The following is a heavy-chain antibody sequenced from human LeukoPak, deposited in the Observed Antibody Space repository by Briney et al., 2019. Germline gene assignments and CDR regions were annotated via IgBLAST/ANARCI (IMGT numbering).Heavy chain of an antibody. CDR2: INEDGSVK. V-gene: IGHV3-7*01. D-gene: IGHD2-21*02. J-gene: IGHJ4*02. CDR3: AKVPRDSDCY. CDR1: GGTFSAYW. Sequence: GGSLRLSCAVSGGTFSAYWMAWVRQSPGKGLEWVAEINEDGSVKYYVDSMKGRFTISRDNAKNSLYLQMNSLGAEDTAVYYCAKVPRDSDCYWGQRTLVTVSS.